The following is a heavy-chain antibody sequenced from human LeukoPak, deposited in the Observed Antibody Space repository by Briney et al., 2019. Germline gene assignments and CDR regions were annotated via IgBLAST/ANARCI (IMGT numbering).Heavy chain of an antibody. J-gene: IGHJ4*02. CDR2: IRYDGSNK. CDR1: GFTFSSYG. Sequence: GGSLRFSCAASGFTFSSYGMHWVRQAPGKGLEWVAFIRYDGSNKYYADSVKGRFTISRDNSKNTLYLQMNSLRAEDTAVYYCAKDRFGELFSYFDYWGQGTLVTVSS. CDR3: AKDRFGELFSYFDY. D-gene: IGHD3-10*01. V-gene: IGHV3-30*02.